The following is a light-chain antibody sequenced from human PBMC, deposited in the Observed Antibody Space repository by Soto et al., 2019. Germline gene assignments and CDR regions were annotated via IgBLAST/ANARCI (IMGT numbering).Light chain of an antibody. V-gene: IGKV1-27*01. Sequence: DIQMTQSPSSPSASVGDRVTITCRASQGISNSLAWYQQKPGKVPKLLIYAASTLQSGVPSRFSGSGSGTDFTLTISGLQPEDVATYYCQNYNSDPKTFGQGTKVDIK. CDR3: QNYNSDPKT. CDR1: QGISNS. CDR2: AAS. J-gene: IGKJ1*01.